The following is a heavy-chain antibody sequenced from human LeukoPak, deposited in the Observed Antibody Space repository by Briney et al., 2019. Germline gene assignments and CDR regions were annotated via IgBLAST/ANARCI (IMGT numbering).Heavy chain of an antibody. CDR2: ISAYNGNT. D-gene: IGHD4-17*01. V-gene: IGHV1-18*01. J-gene: IGHJ4*02. CDR1: GYTFTSSG. Sequence: ASVKVSCKASGYTFTSSGISWVRQAPGQGLEWMGWISAYNGNTNYAQKLQGRVTMTTDTSTSTAYMELRSLRSDDTAVYYCARDREGHYGDYTFDYWGQGTLVTVSS. CDR3: ARDREGHYGDYTFDY.